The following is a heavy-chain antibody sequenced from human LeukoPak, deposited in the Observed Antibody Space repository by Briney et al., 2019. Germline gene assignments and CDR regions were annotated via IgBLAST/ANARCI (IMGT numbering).Heavy chain of an antibody. J-gene: IGHJ4*02. Sequence: GGSLRLSCAASGFTFSSYAMHWVRQAPGKGLEWVAVISYDGSNKYYADSVRGRFTISRDNSKNTLYLQMNSLRAEDTAVYYCARDLGPNPHWGQGTLVTVSS. V-gene: IGHV3-30-3*01. CDR3: ARDLGPNPH. CDR1: GFTFSSYA. CDR2: ISYDGSNK.